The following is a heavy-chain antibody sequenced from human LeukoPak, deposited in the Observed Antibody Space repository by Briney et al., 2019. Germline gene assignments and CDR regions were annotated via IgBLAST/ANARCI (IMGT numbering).Heavy chain of an antibody. CDR1: GGSIKIYW. Sequence: SDTLSLTCSVSGGSIKIYWWSWIRQPAGKGREFFGRKYTHGRTNNNTPLKSRVSMSVDTSKNKYSLELRSVTAADTAVYFCARAGYTISSYRFDYWGPGALVTVSP. CDR3: ARAGYTISSYRFDY. J-gene: IGHJ4*02. V-gene: IGHV4-4*07. CDR2: KYTHGRT. D-gene: IGHD3-16*02.